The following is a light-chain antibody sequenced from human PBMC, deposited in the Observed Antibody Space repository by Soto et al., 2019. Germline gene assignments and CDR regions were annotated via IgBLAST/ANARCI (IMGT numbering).Light chain of an antibody. J-gene: IGLJ1*01. V-gene: IGLV2-14*01. CDR3: SSYTGSTTLGV. Sequence: QSVLTQPASVSGSPGQSITISCTGTSSDVGGYNYVSWYQQHPGKAPKLIIYDVSNRPSGVSNRFSGSKSGNTASLTISGLQAEDEADYYCSSYTGSTTLGVFGTGTEVTVL. CDR1: SSDVGGYNY. CDR2: DVS.